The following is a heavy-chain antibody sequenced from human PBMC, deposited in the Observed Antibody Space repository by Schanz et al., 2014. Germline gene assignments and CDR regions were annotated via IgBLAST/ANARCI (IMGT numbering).Heavy chain of an antibody. J-gene: IGHJ3*02. V-gene: IGHV3-NL1*01. CDR3: AKRCSSTSCSHGAFDI. D-gene: IGHD2-2*01. CDR1: RFIFDGYA. Sequence: QVQLVESGGGVVQPGGSLRLSCAAPRFIFDGYAMHWVRQAPGKGLEWVSVIYSDGRTYYGDSVKGRFTISRDNSKNTLYLQMNSLRDEDTAMYYCAKRCSSTSCSHGAFDIWGQGTMVTVSS. CDR2: IYSDGRT.